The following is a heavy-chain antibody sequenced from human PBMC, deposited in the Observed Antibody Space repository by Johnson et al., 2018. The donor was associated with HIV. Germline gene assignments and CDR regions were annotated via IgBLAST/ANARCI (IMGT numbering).Heavy chain of an antibody. D-gene: IGHD1-1*01. Sequence: VQLVESGGGVVQPGRSLRLSCAASGFTFSSYAMHWVRQAPGKGLEWVSVIYSGGSTYNADSVKGRFTISRDNSKNTLYLQMNSRRAEDTAVYYCARDRGGTRGAFDIWGQGTMVTVSS. CDR1: GFTFSSYA. CDR3: ARDRGGTRGAFDI. V-gene: IGHV3-NL1*01. J-gene: IGHJ3*02. CDR2: IYSGGST.